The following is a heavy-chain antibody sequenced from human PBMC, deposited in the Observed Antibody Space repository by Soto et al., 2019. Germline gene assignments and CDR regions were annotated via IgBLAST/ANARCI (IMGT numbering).Heavy chain of an antibody. CDR1: GFRFSDHS. J-gene: IGHJ4*02. D-gene: IGHD2-21*02. CDR2: ISSNSDTT. V-gene: IGHV3-48*02. CDR3: ARLPKGSLVTA. Sequence: LVESGGDLVYPGGSLRLSCVASGFRFSDHSMNWVRQAPGKGLQWISYISSNSDTTYYADSVKGRFTVSRDNAKNALFLQMNSLRDDYTATYYCARLPKGSLVTAWGQGARVTVSS.